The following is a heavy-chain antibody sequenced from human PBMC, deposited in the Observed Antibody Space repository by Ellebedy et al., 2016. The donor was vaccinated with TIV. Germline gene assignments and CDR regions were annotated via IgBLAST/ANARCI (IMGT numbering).Heavy chain of an antibody. Sequence: PGGSLRLSCAASGFSFSSDSMSWVRQAPGKGLEWVSAISGSRGRTYYADPVRGRFSISRDNSKNTLYLQMNSLRADDTAVYYCAGFRGEAVAGNWFDPWGQGTLVTVSS. V-gene: IGHV3-23*01. CDR1: GFSFSSDS. J-gene: IGHJ5*02. CDR3: AGFRGEAVAGNWFDP. D-gene: IGHD6-19*01. CDR2: ISGSRGRT.